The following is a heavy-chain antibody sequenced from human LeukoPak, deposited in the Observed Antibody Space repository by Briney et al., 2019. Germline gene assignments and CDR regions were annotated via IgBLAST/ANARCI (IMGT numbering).Heavy chain of an antibody. V-gene: IGHV5-51*01. CDR2: IYPSDSDT. CDR1: GYSFTDYW. Sequence: GESLKISCKGFGYSFTDYWIGWVRQMPGKDLEWMGIIYPSDSDTKYSPSFQGQVTISVDKSISTAYLQWSSLKTSDSAMYYCAKGYWYFDLWGRGTLLTVSS. J-gene: IGHJ2*01. CDR3: AKGYWYFDL.